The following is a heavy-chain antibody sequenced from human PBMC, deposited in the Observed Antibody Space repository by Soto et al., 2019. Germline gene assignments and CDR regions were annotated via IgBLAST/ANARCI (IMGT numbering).Heavy chain of an antibody. J-gene: IGHJ3*02. CDR1: VYTFTSYY. V-gene: IGHV1-46*01. Sequence: ASVKVSCKASVYTFTSYYGNWVLQTPGQGLEWMGIINPSGGSTSYAQKFQGRVTMTRDTSTSIVYMELSSLRSEDTAVYYCAREPHRYCSGGRCFGDAFDIWGQGTMVTVSS. CDR2: INPSGGST. D-gene: IGHD2-15*01. CDR3: AREPHRYCSGGRCFGDAFDI.